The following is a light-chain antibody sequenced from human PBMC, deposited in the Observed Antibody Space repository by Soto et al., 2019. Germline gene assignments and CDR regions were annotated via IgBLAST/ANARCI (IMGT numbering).Light chain of an antibody. V-gene: IGKV3-20*01. CDR3: QQYGRSPT. CDR2: GAS. Sequence: EIVLTQSPGTLSLSPGQRATLSCRASQSVSSSYLAWYQQNPGQAPRLLIYGASSRATGIPDRFSESGSGTHFTLTIRRLEPEDFAVYYCQQYGRSPTFGQGTKVEIK. CDR1: QSVSSSY. J-gene: IGKJ1*01.